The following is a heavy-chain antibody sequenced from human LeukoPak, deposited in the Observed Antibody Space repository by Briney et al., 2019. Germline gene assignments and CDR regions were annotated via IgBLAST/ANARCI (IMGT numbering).Heavy chain of an antibody. CDR3: AKRRYSSSWSYYYGMDV. D-gene: IGHD6-13*01. CDR2: ISGSGGST. CDR1: GFTFSSYA. J-gene: IGHJ6*02. Sequence: GGSLRLSCAASGFTFSSYAMTWVRQAPGKGLEWVSEISGSGGSTYYADSVKGRFTISRDNSKNTLCLQMNSLRAEDTAVYYCAKRRYSSSWSYYYGMDVWGQGTTVTVSS. V-gene: IGHV3-23*01.